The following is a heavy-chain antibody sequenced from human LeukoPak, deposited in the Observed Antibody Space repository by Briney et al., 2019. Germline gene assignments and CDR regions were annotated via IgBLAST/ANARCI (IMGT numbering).Heavy chain of an antibody. Sequence: ASVKVSCKASGYTFTGYYMHWARQAPGQGLEWMGWINPNSGGTNYAQKFQGRVTMTRDTSISTAYMELSRLRSDDTAVYYCARGSIPAAIGDNWFDPWGQGTLVTVSS. D-gene: IGHD2-2*02. CDR3: ARGSIPAAIGDNWFDP. J-gene: IGHJ5*02. CDR2: INPNSGGT. CDR1: GYTFTGYY. V-gene: IGHV1-2*02.